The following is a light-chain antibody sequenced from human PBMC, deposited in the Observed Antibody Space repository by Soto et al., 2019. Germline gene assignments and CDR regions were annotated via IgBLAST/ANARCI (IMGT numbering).Light chain of an antibody. CDR3: QQYNRWPPLT. Sequence: EIVMAQSTATLSVSPGERATLSCRASQSVNNNLAWYQHKPGQPPRLLIYGASTRATGVSPRFSGSGSGTDFTLIISNLQSEDLAICYCQQYNRWPPLTFSGGSKVKIK. CDR1: QSVNNN. J-gene: IGKJ4*01. V-gene: IGKV3-15*01. CDR2: GAS.